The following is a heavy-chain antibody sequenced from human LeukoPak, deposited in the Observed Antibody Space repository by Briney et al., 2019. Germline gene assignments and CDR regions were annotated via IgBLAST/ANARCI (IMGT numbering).Heavy chain of an antibody. J-gene: IGHJ4*02. D-gene: IGHD6-19*01. CDR3: ARAWLSEAGQRHLDY. Sequence: GGSLRLSCAXSGFTFRSXXXXXXXQAPGKGXXXXXXXSGGSSTMYYADSVKGRFTISRDNAKNSLHLQMDSLRDDDTAVYYCARAWLSEAGQRHLDYWGQGTLVTVPS. CDR2: XSGGSSTM. V-gene: IGHV3-48*02. CDR1: GFTFRSXX.